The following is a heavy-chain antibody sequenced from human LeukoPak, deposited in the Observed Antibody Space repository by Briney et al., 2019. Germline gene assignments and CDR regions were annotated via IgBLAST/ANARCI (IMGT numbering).Heavy chain of an antibody. D-gene: IGHD3-22*01. Sequence: ASVKVSCKASGYTFTGYYMHWVRQAPGQGLEWMGWINPNSGGTNYAQKFQGRVTMTRDTSISTAYMELSRLRSDDTAVYYCARDMIVGAWAFYYFDYWGQGTLVTVSS. CDR3: ARDMIVGAWAFYYFDY. CDR1: GYTFTGYY. V-gene: IGHV1-2*02. J-gene: IGHJ4*02. CDR2: INPNSGGT.